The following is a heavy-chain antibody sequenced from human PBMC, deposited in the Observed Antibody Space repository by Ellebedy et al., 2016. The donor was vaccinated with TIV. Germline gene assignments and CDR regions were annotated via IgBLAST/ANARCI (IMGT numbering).Heavy chain of an antibody. J-gene: IGHJ6*02. CDR3: ARDRVTDAMDV. CDR1: GFTVSRNY. V-gene: IGHV3-53*01. Sequence: PGGSLRLSCAASGFTVSRNYMSWVRQAPGKGLEWVAIIYSSGSTNYADSLKGRFTISRDNSKNTLYLHMNSLRAEDTAVYYCARDRVTDAMDVWGQGTTVTVSS. CDR2: IYSSGST. D-gene: IGHD2-8*02.